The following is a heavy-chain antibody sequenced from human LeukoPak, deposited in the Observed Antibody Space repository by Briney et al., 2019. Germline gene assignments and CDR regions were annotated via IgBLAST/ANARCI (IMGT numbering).Heavy chain of an antibody. CDR2: IRSKAYGGTT. CDR3: TREDDSSGYYYEDEAFDY. V-gene: IGHV3-49*04. CDR1: GFTFGDYA. D-gene: IGHD3-22*01. Sequence: GGSLRLSCTASGFTFGDYAMSWVRQAPGKGLEWVGFIRSKAYGGTTKYAASIKGRFTISRDDSEGIAYLQMNSLKTEDTAIYYCTREDDSSGYYYEDEAFDYWGQGTLVTVSS. J-gene: IGHJ4*02.